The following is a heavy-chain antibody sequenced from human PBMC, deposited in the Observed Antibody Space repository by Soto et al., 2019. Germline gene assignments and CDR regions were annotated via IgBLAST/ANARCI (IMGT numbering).Heavy chain of an antibody. Sequence: ASVKVSCKASGYTFTSYGISWVRQAPGQGLEWMGWISAYNGNTNYAQKLQGRVTMTTDTSTSTAYMELRSLRSDDTAVYYCARGNIVVVPAAKPNDAFDIWGQGTMVTVSS. D-gene: IGHD2-2*01. J-gene: IGHJ3*02. CDR2: ISAYNGNT. V-gene: IGHV1-18*01. CDR1: GYTFTSYG. CDR3: ARGNIVVVPAAKPNDAFDI.